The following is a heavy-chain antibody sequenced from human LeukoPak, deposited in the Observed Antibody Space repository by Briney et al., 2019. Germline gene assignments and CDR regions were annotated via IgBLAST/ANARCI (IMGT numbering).Heavy chain of an antibody. J-gene: IGHJ4*02. Sequence: PGGSLRLSCAASGFTFSSYAMHWVRQAPGKGLEWVAVISYDGSNKYYADSVKGRFTISRDNSKNTLYLQMNSLRAEDTAVYYCARDPGRYDYVWGSYRHRRERAFDYWGQGTLVTVSS. CDR3: ARDPGRYDYVWGSYRHRRERAFDY. V-gene: IGHV3-30-3*01. CDR1: GFTFSSYA. CDR2: ISYDGSNK. D-gene: IGHD3-16*02.